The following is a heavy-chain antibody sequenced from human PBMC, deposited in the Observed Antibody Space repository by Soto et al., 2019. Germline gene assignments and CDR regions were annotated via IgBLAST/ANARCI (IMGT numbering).Heavy chain of an antibody. Sequence: QVQLVESGGGVVQPGRSLRLSCAASGFTFSSYAMHWVRQALGKGLAWVAVISYDGSNKYYADCVKGRFTISRDNSKNTLYLQMNSLRAEDTAVYYCARPLWRNDYNWGYFDLWGRGTLVTVSS. V-gene: IGHV3-30-3*01. D-gene: IGHD4-4*01. CDR2: ISYDGSNK. CDR1: GFTFSSYA. J-gene: IGHJ2*01. CDR3: ARPLWRNDYNWGYFDL.